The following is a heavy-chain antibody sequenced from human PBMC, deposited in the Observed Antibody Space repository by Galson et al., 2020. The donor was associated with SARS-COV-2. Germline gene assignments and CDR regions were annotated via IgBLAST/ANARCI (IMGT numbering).Heavy chain of an antibody. V-gene: IGHV1-69*13. CDR2: IIPIFGTA. CDR1: GGTFSSYA. CDR3: ARGGISYRYYDSSGYYYRGPKYYYYYGMDV. J-gene: IGHJ6*02. Sequence: SVKVSCKASGGTFSSYAISWVRQAPGQGLEWMGGIIPIFGTANYAQKFQGRVTITADESTSTAYMELSSLRSEDTAVYYCARGGISYRYYDSSGYYYRGPKYYYYYGMDVWGQGTTVTVSS. D-gene: IGHD3-22*01.